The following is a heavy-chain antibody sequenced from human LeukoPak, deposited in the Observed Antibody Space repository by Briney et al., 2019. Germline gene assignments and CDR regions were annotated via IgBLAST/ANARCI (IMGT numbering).Heavy chain of an antibody. CDR1: GYTFIGYY. D-gene: IGHD2-8*02. J-gene: IGHJ4*02. CDR2: INPNSGDS. V-gene: IGHV1-2*02. CDR3: ARAVSYWDLRY. Sequence: GASVKVSCKTSGYTFIGYYMHWVRQAPGQGLEWMGWINPNSGDSNYAQKFQGRVTLTRDTSIRTAYMEVNGLRSDDTAVYYCARAVSYWDLRYWGQGTLVTVSS.